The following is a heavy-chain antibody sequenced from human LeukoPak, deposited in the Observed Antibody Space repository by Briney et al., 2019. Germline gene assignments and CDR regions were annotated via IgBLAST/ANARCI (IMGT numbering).Heavy chain of an antibody. CDR1: GGSVTSANW. D-gene: IGHD3/OR15-3a*01. CDR3: ARDADGTDLHYYHMDV. CDR2: IYHTGNA. Sequence: SETLSLTCAVSGGSVTSANWWSWVRQSPGKGLQWIGEIYHTGNANYNPSLQSRVIISLDRSKNQFSLRLNSVTAADTAVYFCARDADGTDLHYYHMDVWGKGTTVTVSS. V-gene: IGHV4-4*02. J-gene: IGHJ6*03.